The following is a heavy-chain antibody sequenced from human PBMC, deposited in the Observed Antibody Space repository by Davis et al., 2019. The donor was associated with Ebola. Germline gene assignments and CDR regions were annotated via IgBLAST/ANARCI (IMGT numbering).Heavy chain of an antibody. V-gene: IGHV3-21*01. CDR2: ISSNSRDI. Sequence: GESLKISCAASGFTFSGYGMNWVRQAPGKGLEWVASISSNSRDIYYADSVKGRFPISRDNSKKSLYLQMNGLRAEDTAVYYCAGFFDYWGQGTLVTVSS. CDR3: AGFFDY. CDR1: GFTFSGYG. J-gene: IGHJ4*02.